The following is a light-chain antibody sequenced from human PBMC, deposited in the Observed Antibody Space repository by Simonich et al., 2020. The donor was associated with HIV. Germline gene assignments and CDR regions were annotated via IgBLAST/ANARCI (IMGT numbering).Light chain of an antibody. CDR3: QQYNSYQYT. V-gene: IGKV1-5*03. CDR1: PSISSW. CDR2: KAS. J-gene: IGKJ2*01. Sequence: DIQMTQSSSILSASVGDRVTITCRASPSISSWLAWYQQKPGKAPKLLIYKASSLESGVPSRFSGSGSGTEFTLTISSLQPDDFATYYCQQYNSYQYTFGQGTKLEIK.